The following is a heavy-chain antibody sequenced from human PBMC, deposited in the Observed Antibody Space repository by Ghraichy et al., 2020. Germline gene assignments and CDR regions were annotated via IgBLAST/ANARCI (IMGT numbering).Heavy chain of an antibody. CDR3: ARADLYDFWSGYYVLHAFDI. V-gene: IGHV3-48*02. CDR2: ISSSSSTI. CDR1: GFTFSSYS. Sequence: LSLTCAASGFTFSSYSMNWVRQAPGKGLEWVSYISSSSSTIYYADSVKGRFTISRDNAKNSLYLQMNSLRDEDTAVYYCARADLYDFWSGYYVLHAFDIWGQGTMVTVSS. J-gene: IGHJ3*02. D-gene: IGHD3-3*01.